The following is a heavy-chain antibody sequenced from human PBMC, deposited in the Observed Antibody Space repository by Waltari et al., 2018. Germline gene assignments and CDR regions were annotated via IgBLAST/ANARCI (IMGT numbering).Heavy chain of an antibody. D-gene: IGHD1-20*01. CDR2: IKSKTDGGTT. V-gene: IGHV3-15*01. J-gene: IGHJ4*02. CDR3: TTADNRGGGY. CDR1: GFTFRYAW. Sequence: EVQLVESGGGLVRPGGSLRLSCAASGFTFRYAWMRWVRQAPGKGLEWVGRIKSKTDGGTTDDAAPVKGRFTISRDDSKNTLYLQMNSLKTDDTAVYYCTTADNRGGGYWGQGTLVTVSS.